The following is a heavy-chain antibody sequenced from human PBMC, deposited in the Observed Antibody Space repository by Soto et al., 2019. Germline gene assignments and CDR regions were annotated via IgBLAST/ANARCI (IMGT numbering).Heavy chain of an antibody. Sequence: QVQLVQSGAEVKKSGASVKVSCKPSGYSFSDYFIQWVRQAPGQGLEWVAWINPKTAATNYAKKFQGRVSVTWDTSSTTAYIDLTSLRPDDTAVYYCARIKWGLNYYNGMDVWGQGTTVIVSS. CDR1: GYSFSDYF. CDR2: INPKTAAT. CDR3: ARIKWGLNYYNGMDV. J-gene: IGHJ6*02. D-gene: IGHD1-26*01. V-gene: IGHV1-2*02.